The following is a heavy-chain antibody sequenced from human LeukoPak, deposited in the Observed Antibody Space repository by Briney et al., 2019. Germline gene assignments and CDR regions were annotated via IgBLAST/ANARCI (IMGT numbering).Heavy chain of an antibody. CDR3: ALVATHNVWAFDY. J-gene: IGHJ4*02. CDR1: GFTFSSYA. Sequence: KTGGSLRLSCAASGFTFSSYAMHWVRQAPGKGLEWVSSISSSSSYIYYADSVKGRFTISRDNAKNSLYLQMNSLRAEDTAVYYCALVATHNVWAFDYWGQGTLVTVSS. CDR2: ISSSSSYI. D-gene: IGHD5-12*01. V-gene: IGHV3-21*01.